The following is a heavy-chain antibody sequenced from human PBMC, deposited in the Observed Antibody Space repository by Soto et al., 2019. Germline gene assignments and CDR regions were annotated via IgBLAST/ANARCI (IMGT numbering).Heavy chain of an antibody. Sequence: SVKVSCKASGGTFSSYAISWVRQAPGQGLEWMGGIIPIFGTANYAQKFQGRVTITADESTSTAYMELSSLRSEDTAVYYCVAYYYGSGSPSPHYYYYGMDVWGQGTTVTV. CDR3: VAYYYGSGSPSPHYYYYGMDV. V-gene: IGHV1-69*13. CDR1: GGTFSSYA. J-gene: IGHJ6*02. D-gene: IGHD3-10*01. CDR2: IIPIFGTA.